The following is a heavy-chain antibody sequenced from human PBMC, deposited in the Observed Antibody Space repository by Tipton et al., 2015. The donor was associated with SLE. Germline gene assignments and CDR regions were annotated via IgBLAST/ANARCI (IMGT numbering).Heavy chain of an antibody. CDR3: ARAVPYGDYVSSFDY. Sequence: QSGAEVKKPGASVKISCMASGYTFSNYYVHWVRQAPGQGLEWMGGIIPIFGTANYAQKFQGRVTITADESTSTAYMELSSLRSEDTAVYYCARAVPYGDYVSSFDYWGQGTLVTVSS. D-gene: IGHD4-17*01. CDR1: GYTFSNYY. CDR2: IIPIFGTA. V-gene: IGHV1-69*13. J-gene: IGHJ4*02.